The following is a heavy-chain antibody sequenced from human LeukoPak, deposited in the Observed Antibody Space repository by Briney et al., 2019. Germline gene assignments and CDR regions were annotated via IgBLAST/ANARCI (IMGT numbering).Heavy chain of an antibody. J-gene: IGHJ6*02. CDR3: ARDILGNIAAAGKSNGMDV. D-gene: IGHD6-13*01. V-gene: IGHV3-23*01. Sequence: QPGGSLRLSCAASGFTFSSYAMSWVRQAPGKGLEWVSAISGSGGSTYYADSVKGRFTISRDNSKNTLYLQMNSLRAEDTAVYYCARDILGNIAAAGKSNGMDVWGQGTTVTVSS. CDR1: GFTFSSYA. CDR2: ISGSGGST.